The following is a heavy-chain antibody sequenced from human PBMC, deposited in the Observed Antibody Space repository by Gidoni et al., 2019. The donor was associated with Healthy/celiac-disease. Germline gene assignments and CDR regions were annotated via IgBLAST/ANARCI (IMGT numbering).Heavy chain of an antibody. CDR2: IKSKTDGGTT. J-gene: IGHJ4*02. CDR1: GFTFSNAW. CDR3: TTVRKQLKGDY. V-gene: IGHV3-15*01. Sequence: EVQLVESGGGLVKLGGSLRPSCAASGFTFSNAWMSWVRQAPGKGLEWVGRIKSKTDGGTTDYAAPVKGRFTISRDDSKNTLYLQMNSLKTEDTAVYYCTTVRKQLKGDYWGQGTLVTVSS. D-gene: IGHD6-13*01.